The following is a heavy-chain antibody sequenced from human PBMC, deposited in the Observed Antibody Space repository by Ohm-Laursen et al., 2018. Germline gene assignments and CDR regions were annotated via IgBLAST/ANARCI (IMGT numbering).Heavy chain of an antibody. V-gene: IGHV3-9*01. CDR3: AKSPTYDFWSGYSPFDY. CDR1: GFTFADYA. Sequence: SLRLSCSASGFTFADYAMHWVRQAPGKGLEWVSGISWNSGSIGYADSVKGRFTISRDNAKNSLYLQMNSLRAEDTALYYCAKSPTYDFWSGYSPFDYWGQGTLVTVSS. CDR2: ISWNSGSI. J-gene: IGHJ4*02. D-gene: IGHD3-3*01.